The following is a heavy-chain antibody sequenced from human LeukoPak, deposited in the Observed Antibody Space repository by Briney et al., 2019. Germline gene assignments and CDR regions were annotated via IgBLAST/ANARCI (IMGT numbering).Heavy chain of an antibody. CDR1: GFTFSSYS. V-gene: IGHV3-21*01. CDR2: ISSSSSYI. D-gene: IGHD2-15*01. Sequence: GGSLRLSCAASGFTFSSYSMNWVRQAPGKGLEWVSSISSSSSYIYYADSVKGRFTISRDNAKNSLYLQMNSLRAEDTAVYYCARDRYECSGGSFHYYYYYGMDVWGQGTTVTVSS. CDR3: ARDRYECSGGSFHYYYYYGMDV. J-gene: IGHJ6*02.